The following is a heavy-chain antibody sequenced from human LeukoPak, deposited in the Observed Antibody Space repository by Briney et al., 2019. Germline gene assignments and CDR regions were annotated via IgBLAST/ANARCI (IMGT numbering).Heavy chain of an antibody. CDR3: AIPRAAAGIFDY. CDR2: INPNSGGT. Sequence: ASVKVSCKASGYTFTGYYMHWVRPAPGQGLEWMGWINPNSGGTNYAQKFQGRVTMTRDTSISTAYMELSRLRSDDTAVYYCAIPRAAAGIFDYWGQGTLVTVSS. V-gene: IGHV1-2*02. CDR1: GYTFTGYY. D-gene: IGHD6-13*01. J-gene: IGHJ4*02.